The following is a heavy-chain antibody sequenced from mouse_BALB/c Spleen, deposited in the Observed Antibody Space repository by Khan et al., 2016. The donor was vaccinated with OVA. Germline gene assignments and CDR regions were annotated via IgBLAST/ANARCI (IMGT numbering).Heavy chain of an antibody. Sequence: EVQGVESGGDVVKPGGSLKLSCAASGFTFSTYGMSWVRQTPDKRLEWVATVSTGGHYTYYPDTVKGRFTISRYNAKNTLYMQMNSLKSEDTAMFYCARLAYYYDSEGFAYWGQGTLVTVSS. J-gene: IGHJ3*01. CDR3: ARLAYYYDSEGFAY. CDR1: GFTFSTYG. D-gene: IGHD1-1*01. CDR2: VSTGGHYT. V-gene: IGHV5-6*01.